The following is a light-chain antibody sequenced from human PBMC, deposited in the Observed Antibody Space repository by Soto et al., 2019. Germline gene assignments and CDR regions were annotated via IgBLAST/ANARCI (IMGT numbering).Light chain of an antibody. Sequence: QSALTQPPSASESPGQSVTISCTGTTSDVGAYNSVSWYQQHPGRAPKLLIYEVTKRPSGVPDRFSGSKSGNTASLTVSGLQGEDEADYYCHSYEGSNNLVFGGGTKLTVL. V-gene: IGLV2-8*01. CDR2: EVT. J-gene: IGLJ2*01. CDR3: HSYEGSNNLV. CDR1: TSDVGAYNS.